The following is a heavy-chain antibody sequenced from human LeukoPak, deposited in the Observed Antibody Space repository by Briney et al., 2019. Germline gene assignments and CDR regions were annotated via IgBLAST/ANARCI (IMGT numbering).Heavy chain of an antibody. Sequence: SETLSLTCAVYGGSFNDYYWSWIRQSPGTGLEWIGEIHHSGSTNYNSSLESRVTISVDTSKNQFSLKLSSVTAADTAVYYCARREGTRDYWGQGTLVTVSS. V-gene: IGHV4-34*01. J-gene: IGHJ4*02. CDR2: IHHSGST. CDR3: ARREGTRDY. CDR1: GGSFNDYY.